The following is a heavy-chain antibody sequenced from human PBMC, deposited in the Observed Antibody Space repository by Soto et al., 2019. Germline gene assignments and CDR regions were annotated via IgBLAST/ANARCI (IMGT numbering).Heavy chain of an antibody. J-gene: IGHJ6*03. CDR2: IFSNDEK. CDR1: GGSFSGYYW. CDR3: ARIKKGSSWSQSLLDYYYYMDV. D-gene: IGHD6-13*01. V-gene: IGHV2-26*01. Sequence: ETLSLTCAVYGGSFSGYYWSWIRQPPGKALEWLAHIFSNDEKSYSTSLKSRLTISKDTSKSQVVLTMTNMDPVDTATYYCARIKKGSSWSQSLLDYYYYMDVWGKGTTVTVSS.